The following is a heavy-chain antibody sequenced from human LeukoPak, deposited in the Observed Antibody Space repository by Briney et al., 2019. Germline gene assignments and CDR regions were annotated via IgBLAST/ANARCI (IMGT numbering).Heavy chain of an antibody. CDR3: ARHMVRGVIPHDY. CDR1: GFTFSSYS. J-gene: IGHJ4*02. Sequence: GGSLRLSCAASGFTFSSYSMSWVRQAPGKGLEWVSAISGSGGSTYYADSVKGRFTISRDNSKNTLYLQMNSLRAEDTAVYYCARHMVRGVIPHDYWGQGTLVTVSS. V-gene: IGHV3-23*01. D-gene: IGHD3-10*01. CDR2: ISGSGGST.